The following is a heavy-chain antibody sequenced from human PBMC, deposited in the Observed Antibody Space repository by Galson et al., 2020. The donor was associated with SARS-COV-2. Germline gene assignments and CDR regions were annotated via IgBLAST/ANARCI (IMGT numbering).Heavy chain of an antibody. J-gene: IGHJ5*02. CDR3: ARGHAHYDNSGYLTGWFDP. CDR2: IIHSLGTP. CDR1: GGTFSNYA. V-gene: IGHV1-69*05. D-gene: IGHD3-22*01. Sequence: ASVKVSCKASGGTFSNYAISWVRQAPGQGLEWMGGIIHSLGTPNYAQKFQDRVTITTDESTSTAYNELNSLKSDDTAVYYCARGHAHYDNSGYLTGWFDPWGQGSLVTVSS.